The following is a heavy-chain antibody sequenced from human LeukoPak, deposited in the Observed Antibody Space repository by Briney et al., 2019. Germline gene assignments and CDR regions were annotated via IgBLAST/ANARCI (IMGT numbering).Heavy chain of an antibody. D-gene: IGHD7-27*01. CDR3: ARGWGSVKVIADY. J-gene: IGHJ4*02. V-gene: IGHV1-18*01. CDR1: GYTFTSYG. CDR2: IGSNSDNT. Sequence: GASVKVSCKATGYTFTSYGISWVRQAPGQGLEWMGWIGSNSDNTNYAQKLQGRVTMTTDTSTSTAYMELRSLRSDDTALYFCARGWGSVKVIADYWGQGTLVTVSP.